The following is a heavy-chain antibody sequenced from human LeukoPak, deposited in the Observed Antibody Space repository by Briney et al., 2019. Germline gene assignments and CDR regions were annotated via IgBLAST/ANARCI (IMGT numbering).Heavy chain of an antibody. J-gene: IGHJ3*02. Sequence: GSSVKVSCKASGGTFSSYAISWVRQAPGQGLEWMGGIIPIFGTANYAQKFQGRVTITTDESTSTAYMELSSLRSEDTAVYYCARILSYDSSGCTNDAFDIWGQGTMVTVSS. CDR1: GGTFSSYA. V-gene: IGHV1-69*05. D-gene: IGHD3-22*01. CDR2: IIPIFGTA. CDR3: ARILSYDSSGCTNDAFDI.